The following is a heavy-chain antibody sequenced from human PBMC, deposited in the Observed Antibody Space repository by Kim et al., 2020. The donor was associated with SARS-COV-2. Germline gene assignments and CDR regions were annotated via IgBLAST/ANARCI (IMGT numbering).Heavy chain of an antibody. J-gene: IGHJ4*02. CDR1: GFTFSSYA. Sequence: GGSLRLSCAASGFTFSSYAMSWVRQAPGKGLEWVSAISGSGGSTYYADSVKGRFTISRDNSKNTLYLQMNSLRAEDTAVYYCAKDGIGHSGSYWDYWGQGTLVTVSS. CDR3: AKDGIGHSGSYWDY. V-gene: IGHV3-23*01. CDR2: ISGSGGST. D-gene: IGHD1-26*01.